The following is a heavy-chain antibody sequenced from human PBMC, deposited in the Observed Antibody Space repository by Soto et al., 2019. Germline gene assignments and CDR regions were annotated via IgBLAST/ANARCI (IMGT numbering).Heavy chain of an antibody. CDR1: GFTFSSYA. CDR3: ARAPGGPGFGELWV. CDR2: ISYDGSNK. V-gene: IGHV3-30-3*01. J-gene: IGHJ4*02. D-gene: IGHD3-10*01. Sequence: QVQLVESGGGVVQPGRSLRLSCAASGFTFSSYAMHWVRQAPGKGLEWVAVISYDGSNKYYADSVKGRFTISRDNSKNTLYLQMNSLRAEDTAVYYCARAPGGPGFGELWVWGQGTLVTVSS.